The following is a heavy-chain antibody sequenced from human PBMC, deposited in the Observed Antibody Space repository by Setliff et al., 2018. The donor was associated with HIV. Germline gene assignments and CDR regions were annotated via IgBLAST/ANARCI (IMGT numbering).Heavy chain of an antibody. CDR1: GYFVAGGYY. V-gene: IGHV4-38-2*01. J-gene: IGHJ4*01. D-gene: IGHD1-1*01. CDR3: VRAPPGIQLLASTNGPYYFDY. CDR2: IFHSGTT. Sequence: SETLSLTCVVSGYFVAGGYYWGWIRQSPGKGLEWIGNIFHSGTTCYNPSLRSRITISVDTSKNQFFLNMTSVTAADTAVYYCVRAPPGIQLLASTNGPYYFDYWGHGTLVTVSS.